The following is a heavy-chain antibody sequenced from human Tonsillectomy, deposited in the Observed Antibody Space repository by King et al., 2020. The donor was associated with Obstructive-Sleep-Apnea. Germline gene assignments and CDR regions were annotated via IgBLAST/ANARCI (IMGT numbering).Heavy chain of an antibody. CDR3: ARGRYCSGGSCYSGTWFDP. V-gene: IGHV4-39*07. CDR1: GGSISSSSYY. D-gene: IGHD2-15*01. J-gene: IGHJ5*02. Sequence: QLQESGPGLVKPSETLSLTCTVSGGSISSSSYYWGWIRQPPGKGLEWIGSIYYSGSTYYNPSLKSRVTISVDTSKNQFSLKLSSLTAPDTAVYYCARGRYCSGGSCYSGTWFDPWGQGTLVTVSS. CDR2: IYYSGST.